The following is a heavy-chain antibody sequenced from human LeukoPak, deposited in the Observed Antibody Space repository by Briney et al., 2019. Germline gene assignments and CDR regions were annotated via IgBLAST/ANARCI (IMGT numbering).Heavy chain of an antibody. CDR2: FGGDGKT. Sequence: GGSLRLSCAASGFIFSTNAMCWVRQAPGKGLEWVSGFGGDGKTYYADSVKGRFTISRDNSKNMLYLQMNSLRDEDTALYYCAKDLWGWSGMDVWGRGTTVTVSS. CDR1: GFIFSTNA. D-gene: IGHD6-19*01. V-gene: IGHV3-23*01. CDR3: AKDLWGWSGMDV. J-gene: IGHJ6*02.